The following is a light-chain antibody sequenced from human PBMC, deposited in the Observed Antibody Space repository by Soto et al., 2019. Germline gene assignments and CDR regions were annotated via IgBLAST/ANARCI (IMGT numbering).Light chain of an antibody. J-gene: IGKJ2*01. CDR3: QQSYIPPYT. Sequence: DIQMTQSPSSLSISVGDRVTITCRASQSISSYLNWYQQKPGKAPKPQTYASSNLQSGVPSRFIGSGSATHFTLTISSLQPDDFATYYCQQSYIPPYTFGQGTKLDI. V-gene: IGKV1-39*01. CDR2: ASS. CDR1: QSISSY.